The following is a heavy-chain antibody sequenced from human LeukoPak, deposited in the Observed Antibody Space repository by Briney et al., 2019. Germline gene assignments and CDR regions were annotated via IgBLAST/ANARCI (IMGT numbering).Heavy chain of an antibody. CDR2: ISYDGSNK. CDR1: GFTFSSYA. D-gene: IGHD3-16*01. V-gene: IGHV3-30-3*01. Sequence: PGRSLRLACAASGFTFSSYAMHWVRQAPGKGLEWVAVISYDGSNKYYADSVKGRLTISRDNSKTTLYLQMNSLRAEDTAVYYCAREWGGDYFDYWGQGTLVTVSS. J-gene: IGHJ4*02. CDR3: AREWGGDYFDY.